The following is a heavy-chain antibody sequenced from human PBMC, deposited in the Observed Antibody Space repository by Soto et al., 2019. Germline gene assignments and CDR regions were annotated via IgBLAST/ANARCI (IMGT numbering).Heavy chain of an antibody. CDR1: GYTFTGYA. Sequence: QVQLVQSGAEEKKAGASEQVYCKASGYTFTGYAMHWVRQAPGQRLEWMGWINAGNGNTKYSQKFQGRVTITRDTSAGTAYMELSSLTSEDTAVYFCARAVAVPADFDFWGQGTLVTVSS. CDR3: ARAVAVPADFDF. D-gene: IGHD6-19*01. CDR2: INAGNGNT. V-gene: IGHV1-3*05. J-gene: IGHJ4*02.